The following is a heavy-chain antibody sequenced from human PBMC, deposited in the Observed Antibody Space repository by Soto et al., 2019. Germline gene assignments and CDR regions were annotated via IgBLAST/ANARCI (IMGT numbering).Heavy chain of an antibody. D-gene: IGHD1-1*01. Sequence: QVQLLQSGAELKRPGSSVKVSCKASGETFSTFAITWVRQAPGHGPEWMGGIIPLFGTAHYARRFEDRVTMTADESTSTAYMELRSLTSEDTANYYCARGSPCSTTTCSLNEVWFDPWGQGTLVTVST. J-gene: IGHJ5*02. V-gene: IGHV1-69*01. CDR1: GETFSTFA. CDR3: ARGSPCSTTTCSLNEVWFDP. CDR2: IIPLFGTA.